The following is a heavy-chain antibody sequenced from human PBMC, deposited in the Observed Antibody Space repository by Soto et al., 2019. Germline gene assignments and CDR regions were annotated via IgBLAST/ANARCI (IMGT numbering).Heavy chain of an antibody. V-gene: IGHV1-69*13. CDR2: IIPIFGTA. Sequence: GASVKVSCKASGGTFISYAISWVRQAPGQGLEWMGGIIPIFGTANYAQKFQGRVTITADESTSTAYMELSSLRSEDTAVYYCAMTPRYNWNDDSEFDPWGQGTLVTVSS. J-gene: IGHJ5*02. D-gene: IGHD1-1*01. CDR1: GGTFISYA. CDR3: AMTPRYNWNDDSEFDP.